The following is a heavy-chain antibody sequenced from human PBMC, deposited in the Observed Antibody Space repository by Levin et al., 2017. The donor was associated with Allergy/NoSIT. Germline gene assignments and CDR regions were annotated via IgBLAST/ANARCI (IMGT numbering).Heavy chain of an antibody. J-gene: IGHJ4*02. V-gene: IGHV3-30-3*01. Sequence: GESLKISCAASGFTFSSYAMHWVRQAPGKGLEWVAVISYDGSNKYYADSVKGRFTISRDNSKNTLYLQMNSLRAEDTAVYYCARSNYYDSSGYLDWGQGTLVTVSS. CDR2: ISYDGSNK. D-gene: IGHD3-22*01. CDR3: ARSNYYDSSGYLD. CDR1: GFTFSSYA.